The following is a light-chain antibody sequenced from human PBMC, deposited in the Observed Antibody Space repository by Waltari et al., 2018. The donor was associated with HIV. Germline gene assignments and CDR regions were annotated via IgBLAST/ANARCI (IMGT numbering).Light chain of an antibody. V-gene: IGLV1-44*01. J-gene: IGLJ2*01. Sequence: QSVLTQPPSASGTPGQRVTISCSGSSPNIGRNTVNWYQQLPGTAPKLLIYTNNQRPSWVPDRFSGSKSGTSASLAISRLHSDDEAHYYCGVWDDSLNGQVFGGGTKLTVL. CDR1: SPNIGRNT. CDR2: TNN. CDR3: GVWDDSLNGQV.